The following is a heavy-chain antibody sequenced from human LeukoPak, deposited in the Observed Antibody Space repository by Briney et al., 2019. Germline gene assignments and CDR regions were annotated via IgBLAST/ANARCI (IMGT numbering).Heavy chain of an antibody. J-gene: IGHJ4*02. D-gene: IGHD2-21*02. CDR1: GFSLSGYW. CDR3: AREGGCGGDCYYFDY. Sequence: GGSLRLSCVGSGFSLSGYWMSWVRQAPGKGLEWVARLHADGSEYSYVGSVKGRFAISRDNAKNSLYLQMNSLKAEDTAVYYCAREGGCGGDCYYFDYWGQGALVTVSS. CDR2: LHADGSEY. V-gene: IGHV3-7*01.